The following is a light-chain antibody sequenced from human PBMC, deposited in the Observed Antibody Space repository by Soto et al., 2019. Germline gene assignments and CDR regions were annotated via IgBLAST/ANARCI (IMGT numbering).Light chain of an antibody. Sequence: QSALTQPASVSGSPGQPITISCTGTSSDVGAYNSVSWYQQHPGKAPKLMIDEVTNRPSGVSNRFSGFKSGNTASLTISGLQAEDEADYFCSSFTTTSALVVFGGRTKLTVL. CDR2: EVT. V-gene: IGLV2-14*01. J-gene: IGLJ3*02. CDR1: SSDVGAYNS. CDR3: SSFTTTSALVV.